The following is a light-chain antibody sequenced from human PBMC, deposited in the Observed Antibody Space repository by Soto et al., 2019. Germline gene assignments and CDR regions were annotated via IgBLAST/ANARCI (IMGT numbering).Light chain of an antibody. Sequence: QSALTQPRSVSGSPELSVTISCTGSSSDVGDYNYVSWYQRHPGKAPKLIIYDVSKRPSGVPDRFSGSKSGNTASLTISGLQAEDEADHYCCSYVGSNTLYVFGTGTKLTVL. CDR1: SSDVGDYNY. J-gene: IGLJ1*01. CDR2: DVS. CDR3: CSYVGSNTLYV. V-gene: IGLV2-11*01.